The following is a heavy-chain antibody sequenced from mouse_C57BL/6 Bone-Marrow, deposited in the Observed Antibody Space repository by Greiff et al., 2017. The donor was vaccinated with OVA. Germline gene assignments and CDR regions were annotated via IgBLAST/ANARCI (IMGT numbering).Heavy chain of an antibody. V-gene: IGHV5-9*01. Sequence: EVKLVESGGGLVKPGGSLKLSCAASGFTFSSYTMSWVRQTPEKRLEWVATISGGGGNTYYPDSVKGRFTISRDNAKNTLYLQMSSLRSEDTALYYCERHGRGLGRDFAYWGQGTLVTVSA. J-gene: IGHJ3*01. D-gene: IGHD4-1*01. CDR2: ISGGGGNT. CDR3: ERHGRGLGRDFAY. CDR1: GFTFSSYT.